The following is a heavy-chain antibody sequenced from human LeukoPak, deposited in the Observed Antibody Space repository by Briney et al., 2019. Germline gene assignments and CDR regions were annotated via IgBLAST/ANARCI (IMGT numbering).Heavy chain of an antibody. V-gene: IGHV3-11*03. D-gene: IGHD3-10*02. CDR1: GFTFSDYY. CDR2: ISGSSSFT. J-gene: IGHJ4*02. CDR3: ARWFCSGSYYGY. Sequence: PGGSLRLSCAASGFTFSDYYISWIRQAPGKGLEWVSYISGSSSFTKYADSVKGRFTISRDNAKNSLYLQMSSLRAEDTAVYYCARWFCSGSYYGYWGQGTLVTVSS.